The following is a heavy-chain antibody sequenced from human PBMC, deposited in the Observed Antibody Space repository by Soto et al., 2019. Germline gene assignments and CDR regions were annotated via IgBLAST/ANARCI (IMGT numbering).Heavy chain of an antibody. CDR1: GGTISSSSYY. CDR3: ATTYDSSGYYYGDPFDY. Sequence: SETQSLTSTVSGGTISSSSYYWGWIRQPPGKGLEWIGSIYYSGSTYYNPSLKSRVTISVDTSKNQFSLKLSSVTAADTAVYYCATTYDSSGYYYGDPFDYWGQGTLVTVSS. V-gene: IGHV4-39*01. J-gene: IGHJ4*02. CDR2: IYYSGST. D-gene: IGHD3-22*01.